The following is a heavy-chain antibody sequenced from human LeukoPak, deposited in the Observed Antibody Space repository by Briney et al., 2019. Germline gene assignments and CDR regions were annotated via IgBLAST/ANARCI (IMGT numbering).Heavy chain of an antibody. CDR3: ARRTVTGTYDF. V-gene: IGHV3-74*01. J-gene: IGHJ4*02. Sequence: GGSLRLSCAASGFIFYDYWMHWVRQVPGRGLLWVARINTDGSSTDYADSVKGRFTISRDNARSTLYLQMDSLRADDTAIYYCARRTVTGTYDFWGQGTLVTAS. CDR2: INTDGSST. CDR1: GFIFYDYW. D-gene: IGHD1-1*01.